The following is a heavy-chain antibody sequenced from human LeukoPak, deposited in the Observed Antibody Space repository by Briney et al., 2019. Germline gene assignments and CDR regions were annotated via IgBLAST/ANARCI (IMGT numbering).Heavy chain of an antibody. Sequence: ASVKVSCKASGYTFTSYGISWVRQAPGQGLEWMGWTSAYNGNTNYAQKLQGRVTTTTDTSTSTAYMELRSLRSDDTAVYYCARGTTVVTPADYWGQGTLVTVSS. J-gene: IGHJ4*02. CDR1: GYTFTSYG. V-gene: IGHV1-18*01. D-gene: IGHD4-23*01. CDR3: ARGTTVVTPADY. CDR2: TSAYNGNT.